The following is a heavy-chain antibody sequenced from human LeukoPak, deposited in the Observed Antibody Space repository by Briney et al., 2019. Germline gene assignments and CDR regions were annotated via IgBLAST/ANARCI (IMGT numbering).Heavy chain of an antibody. CDR3: ARATDLDY. V-gene: IGHV3-30*03. CDR2: ISYDGSNK. Sequence: GGSLRLSCAASGFTFSSYGMHWVRQAPGKGLEWVAVISYDGSNKYYADSVKGRFTISRDNSKNTLYLQMNSLRAEDTAVYYCARATDLDYWGQGTLVTVSS. J-gene: IGHJ4*02. CDR1: GFTFSSYG. D-gene: IGHD1-26*01.